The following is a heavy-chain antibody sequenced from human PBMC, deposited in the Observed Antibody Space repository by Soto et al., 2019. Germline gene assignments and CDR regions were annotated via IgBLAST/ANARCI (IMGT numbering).Heavy chain of an antibody. J-gene: IGHJ6*02. Sequence: GGSLRLSCAASGFTFSNYGMHWVRQTPGKXLEWVALILYDGSSKYYGDSVKGRFTISRDNSKNTLYLQVSSLRAEDTAVYYCAKSRDAYNFYFYYGMDVWGQGTTVTVSS. D-gene: IGHD2-2*01. CDR2: ILYDGSSK. CDR3: AKSRDAYNFYFYYGMDV. V-gene: IGHV3-30*18. CDR1: GFTFSNYG.